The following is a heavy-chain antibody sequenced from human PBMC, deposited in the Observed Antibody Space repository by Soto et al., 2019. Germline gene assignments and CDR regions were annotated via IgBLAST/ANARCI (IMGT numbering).Heavy chain of an antibody. D-gene: IGHD3-22*01. CDR3: ARFTTYYYDSSGYLTPYYYYGMDV. J-gene: IGHJ6*02. V-gene: IGHV1-69*13. Sequence: SVKVSCKASGGTFSSYAISWVRQAPGQGLEWMGGIIPIFGTANYAQKFQGRVTITADESTSTAYMELSSLRSEDTAVYYCARFTTYYYDSSGYLTPYYYYGMDVWGQGTTVTVSS. CDR2: IIPIFGTA. CDR1: GGTFSSYA.